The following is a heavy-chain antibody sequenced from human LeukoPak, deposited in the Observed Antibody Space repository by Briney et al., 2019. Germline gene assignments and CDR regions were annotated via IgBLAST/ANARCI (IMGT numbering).Heavy chain of an antibody. Sequence: SETLSLTCAVYGGSFSGYYRSWIRQPPGKGLEWIGEINHSGSTNYNPSLKSRVTISVDTSKNQFSLKLSSVTAADTAVYYCARAYCGGDCYPGNYFDYWGQGTLVTVSS. V-gene: IGHV4-34*01. D-gene: IGHD2-21*02. CDR3: ARAYCGGDCYPGNYFDY. CDR1: GGSFSGYY. CDR2: INHSGST. J-gene: IGHJ4*02.